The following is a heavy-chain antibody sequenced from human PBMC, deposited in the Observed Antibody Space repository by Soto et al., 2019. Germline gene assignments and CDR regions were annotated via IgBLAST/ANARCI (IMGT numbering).Heavy chain of an antibody. CDR1: GYTFTVYY. CDR3: ARGKGMEENYYYYGLDI. V-gene: IGHV1-3*01. J-gene: IGHJ6*02. D-gene: IGHD1-1*01. Sequence: ASVKVSCKASGYTFTVYYMHWVRQAPGQGLEWMGWINGGTGQTKHSQRFQGRVNITRDTSASTAYMDLSSLRSEDTAVYYCARGKGMEENYYYYGLDIWGQGTTVTVSS. CDR2: INGGTGQT.